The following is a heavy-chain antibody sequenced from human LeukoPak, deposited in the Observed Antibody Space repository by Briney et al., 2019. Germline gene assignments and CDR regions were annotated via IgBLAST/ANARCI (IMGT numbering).Heavy chain of an antibody. Sequence: KPSETLSLTCAVYGGSFSAYFLSWIRQAPGKGLEWVSYISSSGSTIYYADSVKGRFTISRDNAKNSLYLQMNSLRAEDTAVYYCAREYSSPDYWGQGTLVTVS. CDR1: GGSFSAYF. J-gene: IGHJ4*02. D-gene: IGHD6-13*01. CDR3: AREYSSPDY. CDR2: ISSSGSTI. V-gene: IGHV3-11*04.